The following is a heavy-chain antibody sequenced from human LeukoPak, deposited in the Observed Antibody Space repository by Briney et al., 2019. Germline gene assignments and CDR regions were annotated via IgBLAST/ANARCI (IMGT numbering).Heavy chain of an antibody. CDR1: GYSISSGYY. J-gene: IGHJ4*02. D-gene: IGHD4-11*01. Sequence: SETLSLTCTVSGYSISSGYYWGWMRQPPGKGLEWIGSIFHTGSTHYNPSLKSRVTISVDTSKNQFSLKLSSVTAADTAVYYCAAGNDYSNYVFDYWGQGTLVTVSS. V-gene: IGHV4-38-2*02. CDR2: IFHTGST. CDR3: AAGNDYSNYVFDY.